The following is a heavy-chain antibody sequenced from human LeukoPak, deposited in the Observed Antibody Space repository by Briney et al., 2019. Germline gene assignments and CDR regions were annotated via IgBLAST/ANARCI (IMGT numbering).Heavy chain of an antibody. CDR3: ARDLNWETY. D-gene: IGHD1-1*01. V-gene: IGHV3-7*01. CDR1: GFTFSTYW. J-gene: IGHJ4*02. Sequence: GGSLRLSCAASGFTFSTYWMTYVRQAPGKGLEWVANIKPDGSQIYYVDSVKGRFTISRDNAKNSLYLQMNSLRAEDTAVYYCARDLNWETYWGQGTLVTVSS. CDR2: IKPDGSQI.